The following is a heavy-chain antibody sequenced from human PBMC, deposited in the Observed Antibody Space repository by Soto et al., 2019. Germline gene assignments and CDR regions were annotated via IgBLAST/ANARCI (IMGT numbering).Heavy chain of an antibody. CDR1: GFAFNDFA. CDR3: AKGASHAPFEK. J-gene: IGHJ4*02. V-gene: IGHV3-23*01. CDR2: ISGSGDKT. Sequence: EVHLLESGGDLVLPGGSLRLSCAASGFAFNDFAMSWVRQAPGKGPERLSTISGSGDKTFHSDSVKGRFDISRDNSNDRMFLQMNSLRAEDTAIYYWAKGASHAPFEKWGRGTLVTVSS.